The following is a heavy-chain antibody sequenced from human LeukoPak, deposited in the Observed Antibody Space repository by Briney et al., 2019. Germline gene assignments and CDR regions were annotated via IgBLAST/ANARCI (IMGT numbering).Heavy chain of an antibody. D-gene: IGHD6-19*01. Sequence: PGGSLRLSCAASGFTFINYAMTWVRQAPGKGPEWVSGFTGGGGGAYYADSVKGRLTISRDNSMNTLSLQMNSLRAEDTAIYYCARGHNSGSYYYMDVWGKGTTVTVSS. CDR3: ARGHNSGSYYYMDV. V-gene: IGHV3-23*01. CDR2: FTGGGGGA. CDR1: GFTFINYA. J-gene: IGHJ6*03.